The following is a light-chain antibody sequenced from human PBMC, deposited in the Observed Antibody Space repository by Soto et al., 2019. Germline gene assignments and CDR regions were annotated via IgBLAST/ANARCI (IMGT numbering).Light chain of an antibody. CDR2: EDN. Sequence: NFMLTQPHSVSESPGETVNISCTRSSWHIASKYVQGYQQPPGSSPTTVIYEDNRRPSGVPDRFSGSIDSSSNAASLSISGLRTEDEADYYCQSYDSSNPVFGGGTKLTVL. J-gene: IGLJ3*02. V-gene: IGLV6-57*01. CDR1: SWHIASKY. CDR3: QSYDSSNPV.